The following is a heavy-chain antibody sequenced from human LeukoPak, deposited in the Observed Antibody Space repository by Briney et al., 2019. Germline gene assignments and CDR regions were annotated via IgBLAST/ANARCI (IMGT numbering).Heavy chain of an antibody. J-gene: IGHJ4*02. CDR1: GFTVSSNY. Sequence: GGSLRLSCAASGFTVSSNYMSWVRQAPGKGLECVSVIYSGGSTYYADSVKGRFTISRDNSKNTLYLQMNSLRAEETAVYYCARESAFGSDYWGQGTLVTVSS. CDR3: ARESAFGSDY. V-gene: IGHV3-66*01. CDR2: IYSGGST. D-gene: IGHD3-10*01.